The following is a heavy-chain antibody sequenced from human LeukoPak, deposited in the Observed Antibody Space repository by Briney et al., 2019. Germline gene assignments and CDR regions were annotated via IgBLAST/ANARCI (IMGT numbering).Heavy chain of an antibody. D-gene: IGHD6-13*01. CDR3: TTDRDGSSWYVDY. CDR1: GFTFSNAW. V-gene: IGHV3-15*01. J-gene: IGHJ4*02. CDR2: IKSKTDVASA. Sequence: GGSLRLSCAASGFTFSNAWLSWVRQAPGKGLEWVARIKSKTDVASADHAAPVQGRFTIATDASTNTLYLQTNSLKTEDTAVYYCTTDRDGSSWYVDYWGQGALVT.